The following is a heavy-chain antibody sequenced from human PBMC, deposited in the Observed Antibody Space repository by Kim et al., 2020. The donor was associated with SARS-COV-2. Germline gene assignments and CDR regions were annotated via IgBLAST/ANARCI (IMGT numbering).Heavy chain of an antibody. V-gene: IGHV3-33*05. Sequence: GGSLRLSCAASGFTFSSYGMHWVRQAPGKGLEWVAVISYDGSNKYYADSVKGRFTISRDNSKNTLYLQMNSLRAEDTAVYYCAGEGYCSSTSCPWTLPTAPYYYYCMDVWGQGTTVTVSS. CDR3: AGEGYCSSTSCPWTLPTAPYYYYCMDV. CDR1: GFTFSSYG. CDR2: ISYDGSNK. D-gene: IGHD2-2*01. J-gene: IGHJ6*02.